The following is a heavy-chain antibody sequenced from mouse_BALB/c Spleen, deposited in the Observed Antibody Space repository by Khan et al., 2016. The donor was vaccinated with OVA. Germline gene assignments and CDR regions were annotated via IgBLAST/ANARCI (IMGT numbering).Heavy chain of an antibody. CDR2: ISYSGST. Sequence: EVELVESGPGLVKPSQSLSLTCTVTGYSITSDYVWNWIRPFPGNKLEWMGYISYSGSTSYTPSLKSRFSITRDTSKNQFFLQLNSMTTEDTATDYCTSERANWGQGTLVTVSA. CDR3: TSERAN. V-gene: IGHV3-2*02. J-gene: IGHJ3*01. CDR1: GYSITSDYV.